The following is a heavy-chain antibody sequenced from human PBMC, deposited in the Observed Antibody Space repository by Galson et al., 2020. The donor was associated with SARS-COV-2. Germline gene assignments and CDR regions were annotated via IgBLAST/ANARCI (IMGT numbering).Heavy chain of an antibody. Sequence: GSLRLSCAASGFTFSSYAMNWVRQAPGKGLEWVSDIDNGGGATYYAGSLGGRFTISRDNSKNTLYLQMNSLRAEDTAVYYCAKATRTSWATFDSWGKGILVTVSS. J-gene: IGHJ4*02. V-gene: IGHV3-23*01. D-gene: IGHD7-27*01. CDR3: AKATRTSWATFDS. CDR1: GFTFSSYA. CDR2: IDNGGGAT.